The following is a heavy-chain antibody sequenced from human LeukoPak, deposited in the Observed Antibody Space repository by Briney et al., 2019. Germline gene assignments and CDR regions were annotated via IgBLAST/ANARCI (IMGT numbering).Heavy chain of an antibody. CDR3: AKFTRTLVRGALVN. V-gene: IGHV3-66*01. CDR1: GFTVSSKY. D-gene: IGHD3-10*01. CDR2: TYSGGST. J-gene: IGHJ4*02. Sequence: PGGSLRLSSAGSGFTVSSKYMRWVRQAPGKGLERVSVTYSGGSTYYADSVKGRFTISRDNSKNTLYLQMNSLRAEDTAIYYCAKFTRTLVRGALVNWGQGTLVTVSS.